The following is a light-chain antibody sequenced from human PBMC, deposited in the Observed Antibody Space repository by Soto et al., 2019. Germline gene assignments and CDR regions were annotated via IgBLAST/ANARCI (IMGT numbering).Light chain of an antibody. CDR3: QQATSFPLT. CDR1: QEISTW. Sequence: DIQMTQSPSSVSASVGDRVTITCRASQEISTWLVGYQQTAGKAPRLRIYAASSLRSGVPSRVSGSGSGTNFTLTISGLQPEAFATYFCQQATSFPLTFGEGNKVEI. J-gene: IGKJ4*02. CDR2: AAS. V-gene: IGKV1-12*01.